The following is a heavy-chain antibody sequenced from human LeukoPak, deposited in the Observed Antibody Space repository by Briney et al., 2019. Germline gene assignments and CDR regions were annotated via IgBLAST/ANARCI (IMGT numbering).Heavy chain of an antibody. V-gene: IGHV1-2*06. CDR2: IIPNCGAT. D-gene: IGHD2-21*01. CDR3: ARGISGGFDI. Sequence: ASVKVSCKPSGYIFTAYHLHWVRQAPGQGLEWMGRIIPNCGATNYAQNFQGRVTMTRDTSISTAYMELSRLSPDDTAVYYCARGISGGFDIWGQGTKVTVSS. CDR1: GYIFTAYH. J-gene: IGHJ3*02.